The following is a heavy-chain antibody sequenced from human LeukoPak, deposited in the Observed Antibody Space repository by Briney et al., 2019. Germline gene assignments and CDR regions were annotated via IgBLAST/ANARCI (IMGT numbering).Heavy chain of an antibody. Sequence: SGGSLRLSCAASGFTFSSYSMNWVRQAPGKGLEWVANIKQDGSEKYYVDSVKGRFTISRDNAKNSLYLQMNSLRAEDTAVYYCASLAGILIPFYFDYWGQGTLVTVSS. V-gene: IGHV3-7*01. CDR3: ASLAGILIPFYFDY. CDR2: IKQDGSEK. CDR1: GFTFSSYS. D-gene: IGHD6-19*01. J-gene: IGHJ4*02.